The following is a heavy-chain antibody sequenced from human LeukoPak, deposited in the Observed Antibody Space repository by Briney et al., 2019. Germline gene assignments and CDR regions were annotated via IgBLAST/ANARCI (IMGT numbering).Heavy chain of an antibody. CDR2: ISYDGSNK. CDR3: ARVGPAGTDDY. D-gene: IGHD6-13*01. V-gene: IGHV3-30*03. Sequence: GSLRLSCAASGFTFSSYGMHWARQAPGKGLEWVAVISYDGSNKYYADSVKGRFTISRDNSKNTLHLQMNSLRAEDTAVYYCARVGPAGTDDYWGQGTLVTVSS. J-gene: IGHJ4*02. CDR1: GFTFSSYG.